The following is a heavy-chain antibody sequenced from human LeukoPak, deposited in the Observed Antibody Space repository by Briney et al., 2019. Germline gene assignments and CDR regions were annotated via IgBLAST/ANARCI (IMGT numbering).Heavy chain of an antibody. J-gene: IGHJ4*02. D-gene: IGHD3-10*01. CDR1: GFTFSSCG. CDR2: ITYDGDTT. V-gene: IGHV3-30*18. CDR3: VKEQGSGSYRTADY. Sequence: PGGSLRLSCAASGFTFSSCGMHWVRQAPGKGLEWVAVITYDGDTTYFEDSVKGRFTISRDTSKSTLYLQMNSLGAEDTAVYYCVKEQGSGSYRTADYWGQGALVTVSS.